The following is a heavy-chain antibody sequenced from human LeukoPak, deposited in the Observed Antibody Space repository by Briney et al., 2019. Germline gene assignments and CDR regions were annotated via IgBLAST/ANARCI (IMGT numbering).Heavy chain of an antibody. CDR2: ISSSGSTI. CDR1: GFTFSSYN. D-gene: IGHD6-13*01. Sequence: QPGGSLRLSCAASGFTFSSYNMNWVRQAPGKGLEWVSYISSSGSTIYYADSVKGRFTISRDNAKNSLYLQMNSLRAEDTAVYYCARVPGYSSSWDDLYYYGMDVWGQRTTVTVSS. CDR3: ARVPGYSSSWDDLYYYGMDV. V-gene: IGHV3-48*04. J-gene: IGHJ6*02.